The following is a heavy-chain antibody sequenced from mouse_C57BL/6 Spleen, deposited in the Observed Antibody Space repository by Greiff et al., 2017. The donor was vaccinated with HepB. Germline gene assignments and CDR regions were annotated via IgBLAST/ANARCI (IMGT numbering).Heavy chain of an antibody. CDR3: TTGDGSWFAY. Sequence: EVQLQQSGAELVRPGASVKLSCTASGFNIKDYYMHWVKQRPEPGLKWIGRIDPEDGDTEYAPKFQGKATMTADTSSNPAYLQLSSLTSEDPAVYYCTTGDGSWFAYWGQGTLVTVSA. V-gene: IGHV14-1*01. CDR1: GFNIKDYY. J-gene: IGHJ3*01. CDR2: IDPEDGDT.